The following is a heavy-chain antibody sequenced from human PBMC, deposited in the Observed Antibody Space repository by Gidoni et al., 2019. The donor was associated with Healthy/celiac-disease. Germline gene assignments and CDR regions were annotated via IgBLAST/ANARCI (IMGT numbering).Heavy chain of an antibody. J-gene: IGHJ4*02. CDR1: GFTFGDYA. V-gene: IGHV3-49*04. CDR2: IRSKAYGGTT. CDR3: TRDTGIAAAGTFDY. Sequence: EVQLVESGGGLVQPGRSLRLSCTASGFTFGDYAMSWVRQAPGKGLEWVGFIRSKAYGGTTEYAASVKGRFTISRDDSKSIAYLQMNSLKTEDTAVYYCTRDTGIAAAGTFDYWGQGTLVTVSS. D-gene: IGHD6-13*01.